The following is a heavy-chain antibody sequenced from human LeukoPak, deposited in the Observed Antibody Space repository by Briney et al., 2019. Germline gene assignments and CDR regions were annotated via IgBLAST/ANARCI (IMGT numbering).Heavy chain of an antibody. D-gene: IGHD3-3*01. CDR2: ISSSSSYI. J-gene: IGHJ4*02. Sequence: PGGSLRLSCAASGFTFSSYSMNWVRQAPGKGLESVSSISSSSSYIYYADSVKGRFTISRDNAKNSLYLQMNSLRAEDTAVYYCARGLITTVDYWGQGTLVTVSS. CDR1: GFTFSSYS. CDR3: ARGLITTVDY. V-gene: IGHV3-21*01.